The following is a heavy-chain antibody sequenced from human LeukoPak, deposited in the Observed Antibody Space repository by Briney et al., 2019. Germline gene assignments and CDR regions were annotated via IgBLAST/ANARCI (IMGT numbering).Heavy chain of an antibody. CDR3: AKDPNGDYIGTFDI. V-gene: IGHV3-23*01. CDR2: ISGSGGST. D-gene: IGHD4-17*01. CDR1: GFTFSSYA. J-gene: IGHJ3*02. Sequence: GGSLRLSCAASGFTFSSYAMTWVRQAPGKGLEWVPGISGSGGSTYYAASVQGRFTISRDNSKNTLYLQMNSLRAEDTAVYYCAKDPNGDYIGTFDIWGQGTMVTVSS.